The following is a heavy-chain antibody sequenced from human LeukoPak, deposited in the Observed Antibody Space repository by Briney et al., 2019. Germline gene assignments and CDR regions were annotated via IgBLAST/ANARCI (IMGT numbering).Heavy chain of an antibody. CDR3: ARHSGSYQGWFDP. Sequence: SETLSLTCTVSGGSISSSSYYWGWIRQPPGRGLEWIGSIYYSGSTYYNPSLKSRVTISVDTSKNQFSLKLSSVTAADTAVYYCARHSGSYQGWFDPWGQGTLVTVSS. J-gene: IGHJ5*02. V-gene: IGHV4-39*07. CDR2: IYYSGST. CDR1: GGSISSSSYY. D-gene: IGHD1-26*01.